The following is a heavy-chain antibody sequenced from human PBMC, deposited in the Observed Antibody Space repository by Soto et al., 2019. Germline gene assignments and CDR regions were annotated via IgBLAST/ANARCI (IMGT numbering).Heavy chain of an antibody. D-gene: IGHD6-19*01. V-gene: IGHV1-2*02. CDR3: ARGQGSGWYEDLDY. CDR2: INPNSGGT. CDR1: RYTFIAYH. J-gene: IGHJ4*02. Sequence: QVQLVQSGAEVKKPGASVKVSCKASRYTFIAYHMHWVRQAPGQGLEWMGWINPNSGGTNYAQKFQARVIMTRDTSISTVYMELSGLRSDDTAVYYCARGQGSGWYEDLDYWGQGTLVTVSS.